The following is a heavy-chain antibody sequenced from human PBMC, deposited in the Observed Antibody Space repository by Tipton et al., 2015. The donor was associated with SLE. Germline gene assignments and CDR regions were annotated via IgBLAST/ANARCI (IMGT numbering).Heavy chain of an antibody. CDR2: INYSGST. V-gene: IGHV4-59*11. CDR3: ARDQEMSSGENRFDP. D-gene: IGHD5-24*01. CDR1: GGSISSHY. J-gene: IGHJ5*02. Sequence: TLSLTCTVSGGSISSHYWSWIRRPPGKALEWIAYINYSGSTNYNPSLKSRVTMSVDTSKNQLSLKLSSVTAADTAVYYCARDQEMSSGENRFDPWGQGTLVTVSS.